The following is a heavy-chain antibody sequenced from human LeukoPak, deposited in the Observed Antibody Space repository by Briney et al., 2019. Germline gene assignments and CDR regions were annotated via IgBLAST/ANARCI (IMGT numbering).Heavy chain of an antibody. CDR3: ARLPVEMATTHYWYFDL. D-gene: IGHD5-24*01. CDR2: INHSGST. Sequence: SETLSLTCAVYGGSFSGYCWSWIRQPPGKGLEWIGEINHSGSTNYNPSLKSRVTISVDTSKNQFSLKLSSVTAADTAVYYCARLPVEMATTHYWYFDLWGRGTLVTVSS. V-gene: IGHV4-34*01. CDR1: GGSFSGYC. J-gene: IGHJ2*01.